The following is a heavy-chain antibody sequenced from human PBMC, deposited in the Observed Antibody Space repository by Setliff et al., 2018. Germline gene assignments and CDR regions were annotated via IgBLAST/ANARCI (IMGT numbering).Heavy chain of an antibody. D-gene: IGHD3-16*01. V-gene: IGHV4-59*08. CDR1: GGSISSYY. CDR3: ARLYYASRALYFDS. Sequence: KPSETLSLTCTVSGGSISSYYWSWIRQPPGKGLEWIGYIYYSGSTNYNPSLKSRVTMSVDKSKNQFSLNLRSVTAADTAIYYCARLYYASRALYFDSWGQGTLVTVSS. J-gene: IGHJ4*02. CDR2: IYYSGST.